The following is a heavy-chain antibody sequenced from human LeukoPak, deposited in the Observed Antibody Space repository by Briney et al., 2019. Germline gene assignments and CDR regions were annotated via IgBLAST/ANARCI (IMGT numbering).Heavy chain of an antibody. V-gene: IGHV3-23*01. Sequence: PGRSLRLSCAASGFTFDDYAMNWVRQAPGKGLEWVSAISGSATGSVTTYYTDSVKGRFTISRDNSKNTLYLQMNSLRAEDTAVYYCARMSQGAFDIWGQGTMVTVSS. J-gene: IGHJ3*02. CDR3: ARMSQGAFDI. CDR1: GFTFDDYA. CDR2: ISGSATGSVTT.